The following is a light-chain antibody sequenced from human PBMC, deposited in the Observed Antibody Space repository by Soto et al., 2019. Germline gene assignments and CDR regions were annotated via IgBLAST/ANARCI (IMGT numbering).Light chain of an antibody. J-gene: IGLJ3*02. Sequence: QSALTQPASVSGSPGQSITISCTGTSSDVGNYNLVSWYQQHPGKAPKLMIYEVSKRPSGVSNRFSGSKSGNTASLTISGLQAEDEADYYCCSYAGSIVVFGGGTKVTVL. V-gene: IGLV2-23*02. CDR2: EVS. CDR1: SSDVGNYNL. CDR3: CSYAGSIVV.